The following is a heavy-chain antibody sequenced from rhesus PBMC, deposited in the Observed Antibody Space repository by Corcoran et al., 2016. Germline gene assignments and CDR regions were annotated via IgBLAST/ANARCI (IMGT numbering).Heavy chain of an antibody. CDR2: MYGSVSST. CDR1: GGSISSNY. CDR3: ARHGCSGIYCYFPDAFDF. D-gene: IGHD2-27*01. Sequence: QVQLQESGPGLVKPLETLSLTCAVSGGSISSNYWRWIRQAPGKGLEWIGVMYGSVSSTNSNPSLKMRVTLSVDTSKSQLSLKLSSVTASDTAVYYCARHGCSGIYCYFPDAFDFWGQGLRVTVSS. V-gene: IGHV4S11*01. J-gene: IGHJ3*01.